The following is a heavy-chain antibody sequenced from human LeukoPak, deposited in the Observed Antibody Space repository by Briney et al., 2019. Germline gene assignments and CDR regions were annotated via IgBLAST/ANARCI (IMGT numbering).Heavy chain of an antibody. CDR3: ARGGRRMRSSWYGEVYWFDP. CDR1: GFTFSSYA. CDR2: ISYDGSNK. V-gene: IGHV3-30*04. J-gene: IGHJ5*02. Sequence: PGRSLRLSCAASGFTFSSYAMHWVRQAPGKGLEWVAVISYDGSNKYYADSVKGRFTISRDNSKNTLYLQMNSLRAEDTAVYYCARGGRRMRSSWYGEVYWFDPWGQGTLVTVSS. D-gene: IGHD6-13*01.